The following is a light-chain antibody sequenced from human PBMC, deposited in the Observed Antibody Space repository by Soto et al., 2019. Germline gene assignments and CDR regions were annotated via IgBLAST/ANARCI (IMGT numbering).Light chain of an antibody. CDR3: QQYNNWPPFT. CDR2: GAS. CDR1: QSVSNH. Sequence: EIVMTQSLATLSVSPGEGATLSCRASQSVSNHLAWYQQKPGQAPRLLIYGASTRATGIPDRFSGSGSGTEFTLTISTLQSEDFAVYYCQQYNNWPPFTFGPGTKVDIK. J-gene: IGKJ3*01. V-gene: IGKV3-15*01.